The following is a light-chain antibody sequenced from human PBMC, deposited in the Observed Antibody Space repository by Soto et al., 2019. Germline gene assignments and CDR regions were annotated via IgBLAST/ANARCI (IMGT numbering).Light chain of an antibody. CDR3: SSYAGSDVFV. V-gene: IGLV2-8*01. Sequence: QSVLTHPPSASRSPGQSFAISFTGTISYVGAYNYVAWYQQHQGKVPKLMIYEVSKRPSGVPDRFSGSKSGNTASLTVSGLQADDEADYYCSSYAGSDVFVFGTGTKVTVL. J-gene: IGLJ1*01. CDR2: EVS. CDR1: ISYVGAYNY.